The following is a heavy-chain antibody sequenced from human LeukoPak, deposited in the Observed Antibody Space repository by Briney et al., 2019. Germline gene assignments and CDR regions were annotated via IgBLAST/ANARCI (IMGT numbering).Heavy chain of an antibody. CDR2: ISGSGGST. D-gene: IGHD3-22*01. Sequence: GGSLRLSCAASGFTFSSYAMSWVRQAPGKGLEWVSTISGSGGSTYYADSVKGRFTISRDNSKNTLYLQMNSLRAEDTAVYYCAKLSDSSGSLDYWGQGTLVTVSS. J-gene: IGHJ4*02. CDR1: GFTFSSYA. V-gene: IGHV3-23*01. CDR3: AKLSDSSGSLDY.